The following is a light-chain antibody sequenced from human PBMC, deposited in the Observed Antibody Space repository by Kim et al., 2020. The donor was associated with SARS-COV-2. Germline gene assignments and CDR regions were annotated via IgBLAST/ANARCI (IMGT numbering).Light chain of an antibody. CDR1: QSVGSN. Sequence: SPGESATLSGRASQSVGSNLAWYQQKPGQAPRLLIHAASTRATGIPARFSGSGSGTEFTLTISSLQSEDFAVYYCQQYNNWPPLTFGGGTKVDIK. CDR3: QQYNNWPPLT. J-gene: IGKJ4*01. CDR2: AAS. V-gene: IGKV3-15*01.